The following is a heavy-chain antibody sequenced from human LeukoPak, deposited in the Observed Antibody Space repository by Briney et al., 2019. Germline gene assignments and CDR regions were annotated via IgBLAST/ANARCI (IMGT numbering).Heavy chain of an antibody. CDR2: ISSSGGTV. J-gene: IGHJ3*02. D-gene: IGHD5-18*01. CDR1: GFTFSGFY. Sequence: PGGSLRLSCAASGFTFSGFYMSWIRQAPGKGLEWVSYISSSGGTVDYADSVEGRFTISRDNAKNSLSLQMNSLRAEDTAVYYCARVAGAMVYRDAFDNWGQGTMVTVSS. V-gene: IGHV3-11*01. CDR3: ARVAGAMVYRDAFDN.